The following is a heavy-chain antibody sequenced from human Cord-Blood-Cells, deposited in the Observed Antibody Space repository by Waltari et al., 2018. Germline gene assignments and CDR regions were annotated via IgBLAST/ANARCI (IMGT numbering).Heavy chain of an antibody. V-gene: IGHV4-39*01. CDR2: IYYSGST. D-gene: IGHD3-10*01. CDR1: GGSISSSSYY. CDR3: ARHRVDTMVRGVINWFDP. Sequence: QLQLQESGPGLVKPSETLSLPLTVYGGSISSSSYYRGWLRPPPGKGLEWIGSIYYSGSTYYNPSLKRRVTISVDTSKNQFSLKLSSVTAADTAVYYCARHRVDTMVRGVINWFDPWGQGTLVTVSS. J-gene: IGHJ5*02.